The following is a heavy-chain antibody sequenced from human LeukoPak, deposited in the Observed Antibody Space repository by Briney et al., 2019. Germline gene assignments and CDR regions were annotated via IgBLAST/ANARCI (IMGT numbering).Heavy chain of an antibody. CDR3: AKDVGYCSSTSCYAEDYYYGMDV. J-gene: IGHJ6*02. V-gene: IGHV3-9*01. CDR1: GFTFDDYA. D-gene: IGHD2-2*01. CDR2: ISWNSGSI. Sequence: PGGSLRLSCAASGFTFDDYAMHWVRQAPGKGLEWVSGISWNSGSIGYADSVKGRFTISRDNAKNSLYLQMNSLRAEDTALYYCAKDVGYCSSTSCYAEDYYYGMDVWGQGTTVTVSS.